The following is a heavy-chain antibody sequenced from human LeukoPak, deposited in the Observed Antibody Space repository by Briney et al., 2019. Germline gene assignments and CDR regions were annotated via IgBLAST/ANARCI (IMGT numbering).Heavy chain of an antibody. J-gene: IGHJ4*02. V-gene: IGHV1-18*01. CDR1: GYTFTSYG. CDR2: ISAYNGNT. D-gene: IGHD3-22*01. Sequence: GASVKVSCKAAGYTFTSYGISWVRQAPGQGLEGRGWISAYNGNTNYAQKLQGRVTMTTDTSTSTAYMELRSLRSDDTAVYYCARDYYDSSGYFLRGDYWGQGTLVTVSS. CDR3: ARDYYDSSGYFLRGDY.